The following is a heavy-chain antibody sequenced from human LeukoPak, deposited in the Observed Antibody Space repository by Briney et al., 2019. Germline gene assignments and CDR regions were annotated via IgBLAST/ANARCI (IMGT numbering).Heavy chain of an antibody. V-gene: IGHV1-69*05. CDR3: ARGEGEIDYTKIGLYYYYMDV. CDR2: IIPIFGTA. Sequence: GASVKVSCKASGGTFSSYAISWVRQAPGQGLEWMGGIIPIFGTANYAQKFQGRVTITTDESTSTAYMELSSLRSEDTAVYYCARGEGEIDYTKIGLYYYYMDVWGKGTTVTVSS. D-gene: IGHD4-11*01. J-gene: IGHJ6*03. CDR1: GGTFSSYA.